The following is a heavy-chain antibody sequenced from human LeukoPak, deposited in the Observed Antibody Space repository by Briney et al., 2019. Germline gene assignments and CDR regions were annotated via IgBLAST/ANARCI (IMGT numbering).Heavy chain of an antibody. CDR2: IKQDGSEK. V-gene: IGHV3-7*01. J-gene: IGHJ6*03. CDR1: KFTFSGYW. Sequence: PGGSLRLSCAASKFTFSGYWMNWVRQAPGKGLEWVANIKQDGSEKYYVDSVKGRFTISRDNAKNSLYLQMNSLRAEDTAVYYCARDQGYYYYMDVWGKGTTVTVSS. CDR3: ARDQGYYYYMDV.